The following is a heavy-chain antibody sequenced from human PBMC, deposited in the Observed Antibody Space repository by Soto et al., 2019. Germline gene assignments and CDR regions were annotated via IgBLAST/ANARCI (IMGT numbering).Heavy chain of an antibody. Sequence: SETLSLTCTVSGGSISSGDYYWSWIRQPPGKGLEWIGYIYYSGSTYYNPSLKSRVTISVDTSKNQFSLKLSSVTAADTAVYYCARDSRYCTNGVCYKFLDYWGQGTLVTVSS. CDR3: ARDSRYCTNGVCYKFLDY. J-gene: IGHJ4*02. D-gene: IGHD2-8*01. CDR2: IYYSGST. CDR1: GGSISSGDYY. V-gene: IGHV4-30-4*01.